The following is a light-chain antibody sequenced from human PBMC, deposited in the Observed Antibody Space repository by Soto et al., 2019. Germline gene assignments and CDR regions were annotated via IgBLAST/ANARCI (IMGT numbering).Light chain of an antibody. CDR3: QQYNSYWA. V-gene: IGKV1-5*01. Sequence: DIQMTQSPSTLFASVGDRVTITCRASQSISSWLAWYRQKPGKAPKLLIYDASSLESGVPSRFSGSGSGTEFTLTISSLQPDDFATYYCQQYNSYWAFGQGTKVDNK. CDR2: DAS. J-gene: IGKJ1*01. CDR1: QSISSW.